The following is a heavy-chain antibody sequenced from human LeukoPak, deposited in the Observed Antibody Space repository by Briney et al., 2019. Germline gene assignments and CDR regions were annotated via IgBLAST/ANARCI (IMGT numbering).Heavy chain of an antibody. J-gene: IGHJ3*02. Sequence: GESLKISCKGSGYSFTSYWIGWVRQMPGKGLEWMGIIYPGDSDTRYSPSCQGQVTISADKSISTAYLQWSSLKASDTAMYYCARGRYDILTGYLTAFDIWGQGTMVTVSS. V-gene: IGHV5-51*01. D-gene: IGHD3-9*01. CDR2: IYPGDSDT. CDR1: GYSFTSYW. CDR3: ARGRYDILTGYLTAFDI.